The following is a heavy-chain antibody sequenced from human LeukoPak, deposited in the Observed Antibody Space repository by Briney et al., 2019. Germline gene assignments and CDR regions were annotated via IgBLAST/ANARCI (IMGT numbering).Heavy chain of an antibody. CDR3: ARTGYSQNRYFDY. Sequence: SQTLSLTCTVSGGSISSYYWSWIRQPPGKGLEWIGYIYYSGSTNYNPSLKSRVTISVDTSKNQFSLKLSSVTAADTAVYYCARTGYSQNRYFDYWGQGTLVTVSS. CDR1: GGSISSYY. V-gene: IGHV4-59*01. J-gene: IGHJ4*02. D-gene: IGHD6-13*01. CDR2: IYYSGST.